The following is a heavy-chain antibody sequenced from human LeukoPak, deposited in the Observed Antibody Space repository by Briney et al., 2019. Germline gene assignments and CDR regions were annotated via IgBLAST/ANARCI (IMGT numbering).Heavy chain of an antibody. V-gene: IGHV3-30-3*01. J-gene: IGHJ2*01. CDR3: AREQDWYFDL. CDR2: ISYDGSNK. CDR1: GFTFSSYA. Sequence: PGGSLRLSCAASGFTFSSYAMHWVRQAPGKGLEWVALISYDGSNKYYADSVKGRFTISRDNSKNTLYLQMNSLRAEDTAVYYCAREQDWYFDLWGRGTLVTVSS.